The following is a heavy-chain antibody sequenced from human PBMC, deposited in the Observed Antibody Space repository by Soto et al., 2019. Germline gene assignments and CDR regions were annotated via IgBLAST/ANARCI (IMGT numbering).Heavy chain of an antibody. J-gene: IGHJ2*01. CDR2: ISSSSTI. CDR1: GFTFSSYS. CDR3: ARGDYGDPPYWYFDL. V-gene: IGHV3-48*02. Sequence: GGSLRLSCAASGFTFSSYSMNWVRQAPGKGLEWVSYISSSSTIYYADSVKGRFTISRDNAKNSLYLQMNSLRDEDTAVYYCARGDYGDPPYWYFDLWGRGTLVTVSS. D-gene: IGHD4-17*01.